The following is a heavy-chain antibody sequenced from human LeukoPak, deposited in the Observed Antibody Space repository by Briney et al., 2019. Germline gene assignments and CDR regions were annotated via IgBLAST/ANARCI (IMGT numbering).Heavy chain of an antibody. CDR1: GFTFSSYE. D-gene: IGHD3-16*02. V-gene: IGHV3-48*03. CDR2: ISSSGNTI. Sequence: SGGSLRLSCAASGFTFSSYEMNWVRQAPGKGLEWISYISSSGNTIYYADSVKGRFTISRDNAKNSLYLEMNSLRAEDTAVYYCARDLGYDYVWGTYRYLGWGQGTLVTVSS. J-gene: IGHJ4*02. CDR3: ARDLGYDYVWGTYRYLG.